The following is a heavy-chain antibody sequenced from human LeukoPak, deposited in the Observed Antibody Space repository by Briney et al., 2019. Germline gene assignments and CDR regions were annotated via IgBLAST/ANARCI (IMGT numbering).Heavy chain of an antibody. CDR2: IYHSGST. CDR3: ARGSSYNWFDP. D-gene: IGHD1-26*01. J-gene: IGHJ5*02. V-gene: IGHV4-38-2*02. Sequence: SETLSLTCTVSGYSTSSGYYWGWIRQPPGKGLEWIGNIYHSGSTYYNPSLKSRVTISVDTSKNQFSLKLSSVTAADTAVYYCARGSSYNWFDPWGQGTLVTVSS. CDR1: GYSTSSGYY.